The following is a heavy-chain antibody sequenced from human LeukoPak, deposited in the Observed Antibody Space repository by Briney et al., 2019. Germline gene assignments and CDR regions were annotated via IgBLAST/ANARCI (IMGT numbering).Heavy chain of an antibody. Sequence: PGGSLRLSCAAAGFTFSTYWMHWVRQVPGKGLVWVSRINSDGRTTGYADSVKGRFTISRDNAKNTLYLQMNSLRAEDTAVYYCARGRSSGYYDPGYFDYWGQGTLVTVSS. V-gene: IGHV3-74*01. D-gene: IGHD3-22*01. CDR2: INSDGRTT. CDR3: ARGRSSGYYDPGYFDY. CDR1: GFTFSTYW. J-gene: IGHJ4*02.